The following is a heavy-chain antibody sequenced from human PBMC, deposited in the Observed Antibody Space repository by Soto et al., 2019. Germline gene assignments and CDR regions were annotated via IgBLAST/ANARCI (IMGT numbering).Heavy chain of an antibody. CDR1: GFTFSRDG. CDR3: AKERATTTAFDY. CDR2: ITDNGGST. D-gene: IGHD4-17*01. Sequence: EVQLLESGGGLVQAGGSLRLSCAASGFTFSRDGMSWVRQAPGKGLEWVSLITDNGGSTYYADSVKGRFTISRDNTKNTLFLQMNSLRAADTAVYYCAKERATTTAFDYWGQGALVTVSS. J-gene: IGHJ4*02. V-gene: IGHV3-23*01.